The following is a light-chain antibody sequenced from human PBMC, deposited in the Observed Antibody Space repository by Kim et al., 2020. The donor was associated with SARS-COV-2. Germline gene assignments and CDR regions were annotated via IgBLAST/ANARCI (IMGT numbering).Light chain of an antibody. Sequence: SVSPGQTASITCSGDKVGDKYACWYKQKPGQSPVLVIYQDSKRPSGIPERFSGSNSGNTATLTISGTQAMDEADYYCQAWDSSTYVFGTGTKVTVL. J-gene: IGLJ1*01. CDR3: QAWDSSTYV. V-gene: IGLV3-1*01. CDR2: QDS. CDR1: KVGDKY.